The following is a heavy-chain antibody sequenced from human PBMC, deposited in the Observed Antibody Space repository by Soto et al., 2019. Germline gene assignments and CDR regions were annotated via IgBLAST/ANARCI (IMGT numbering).Heavy chain of an antibody. CDR1: GGSISSYY. CDR2: IYYSGST. V-gene: IGHV4-59*01. J-gene: IGHJ4*02. Sequence: XXTLSLAFTVSGGSISSYYWRWIRQPPGKGLEWIGYIYYSGSTNYNPSLKSRVTISVDTSKNQFSLKLSSVTAADTAVYYCARRYGGNFDYWGQGTLVTVSS. D-gene: IGHD3-16*01. CDR3: ARRYGGNFDY.